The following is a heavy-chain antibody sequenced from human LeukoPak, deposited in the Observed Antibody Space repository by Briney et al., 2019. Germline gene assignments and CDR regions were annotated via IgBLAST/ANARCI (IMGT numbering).Heavy chain of an antibody. CDR2: VSGSGVNT. J-gene: IGHJ4*02. D-gene: IGHD4-23*01. CDR1: GFTFSDYV. Sequence: GGSLRPSCAASGFTFSDYVMHWVRQAPGKWLEWVSAVSGSGVNTYYKDSVKGRFTISRDNSKNTLYMQMNSLRAEDTAVYYCAKLVTHFDYWGQGTLVTVSS. CDR3: AKLVTHFDY. V-gene: IGHV3-23*01.